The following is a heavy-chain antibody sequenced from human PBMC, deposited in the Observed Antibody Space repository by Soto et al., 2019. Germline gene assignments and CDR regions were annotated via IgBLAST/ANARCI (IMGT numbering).Heavy chain of an antibody. CDR3: ARDYYDNSGSNYYGLDL. V-gene: IGHV1-18*04. CDR1: GYTLTTYG. J-gene: IGHJ6*02. Sequence: ASVKVSCKASGYTLTTYGITWVRQAPGQGLEWMGWISAYNGSTNYAEKLQGRVTMTTDTSTSTANMELRSLRSDDTAVYYCARDYYDNSGSNYYGLDLWGQGTTVTVSS. D-gene: IGHD3-22*01. CDR2: ISAYNGST.